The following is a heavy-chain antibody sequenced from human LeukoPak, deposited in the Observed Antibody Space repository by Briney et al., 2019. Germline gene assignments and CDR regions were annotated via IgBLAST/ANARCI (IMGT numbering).Heavy chain of an antibody. J-gene: IGHJ4*02. CDR2: FYYSGST. CDR1: GGSISSYY. D-gene: IGHD4-23*01. Sequence: PSETLSLTCTVSGGSISSYYWSWIRQPPGKGLEWIGYFYYSGSTNYNPSLKSRVTLSVDTSKNQFSLKLSSVTAADTAVYYCARCDLYGGNTEFLFDYWGQGTLVTVSS. V-gene: IGHV4-59*01. CDR3: ARCDLYGGNTEFLFDY.